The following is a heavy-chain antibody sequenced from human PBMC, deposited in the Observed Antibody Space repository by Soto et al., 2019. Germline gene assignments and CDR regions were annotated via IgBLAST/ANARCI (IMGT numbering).Heavy chain of an antibody. V-gene: IGHV1-18*04. D-gene: IGHD1-26*01. CDR1: GYSFTNYD. CDR2: ISPSNGNT. Sequence: QVQLVQSGAEVRKPGASVKVSCKASGYSFTNYDINWVRQAPGQGLEWMGWISPSNGNTNYAQKLQGRVTMTTDTSTSTAYMELRSLRSDDTAVYYCARLLHDSRLVGMDVWGQGTTVTVSS. CDR3: ARLLHDSRLVGMDV. J-gene: IGHJ6*02.